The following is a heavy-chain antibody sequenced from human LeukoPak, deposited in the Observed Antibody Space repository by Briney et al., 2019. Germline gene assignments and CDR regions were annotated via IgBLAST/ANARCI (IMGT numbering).Heavy chain of an antibody. V-gene: IGHV4-38-2*02. CDR1: GYSIRSGDY. CDR3: ARSRSMTTTPVFDQ. CDR2: IYHSGST. Sequence: SETLSLTCTVSGYSIRSGDYWGWIRQSPGKGLEWIGSIYHSGSTHYNPSLKSRVTISVDTSKNQFSLMLSSVTAADTAVYFCARSRSMTTTPVFDQWAQGTLVTVSS. J-gene: IGHJ4*02. D-gene: IGHD4-11*01.